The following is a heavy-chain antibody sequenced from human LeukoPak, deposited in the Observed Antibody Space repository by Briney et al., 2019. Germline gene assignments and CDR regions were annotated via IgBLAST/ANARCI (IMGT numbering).Heavy chain of an antibody. CDR2: ISSSSSTI. J-gene: IGHJ4*02. CDR1: GFTFSSYS. CDR3: ARNFFEGPNDY. Sequence: TGGSLRLSCAASGFTFSSYSMNWVRQAPGKGLEWVSYISSSSSTIYYADSVKRRFTISRDNAKNSLYLQMNSLRAEDTAVYYCARNFFEGPNDYWGQGTLVTVSS. V-gene: IGHV3-48*01. D-gene: IGHD3-3*01.